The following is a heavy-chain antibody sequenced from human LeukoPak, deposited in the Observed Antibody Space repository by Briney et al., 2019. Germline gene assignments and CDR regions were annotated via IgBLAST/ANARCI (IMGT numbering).Heavy chain of an antibody. CDR1: GGSISTYY. CDR2: IYYSGNS. J-gene: IGHJ5*02. V-gene: IGHV4-59*01. Sequence: SETLSLTCTVSGGSISTYYWRWIRQPPGKGLEWIGYIYYSGNSNYNPSLRSRVTISVDTSKNQFSLKLSSVTAADTAVYYCAGLGASGNGYLSWFDPWGQGTLVTVSS. D-gene: IGHD3-22*01. CDR3: AGLGASGNGYLSWFDP.